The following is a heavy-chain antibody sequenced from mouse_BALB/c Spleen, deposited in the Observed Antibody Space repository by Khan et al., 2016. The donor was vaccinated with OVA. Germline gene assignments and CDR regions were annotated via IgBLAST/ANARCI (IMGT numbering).Heavy chain of an antibody. CDR1: GFTFSSYG. CDR3: ARIARRIN. J-gene: IGHJ2*01. Sequence: EVELVESGGGLVQPGGSLKLSCAASGFTFSSYGMSWVRQTPDKRLELVATINSNGGSTYYPDSVKGRFTISRDNAKNTLYLQMSSLKSEDTAMYYCARIARRINWGQGTTLTVSA. V-gene: IGHV5-6-3*01. CDR2: INSNGGST.